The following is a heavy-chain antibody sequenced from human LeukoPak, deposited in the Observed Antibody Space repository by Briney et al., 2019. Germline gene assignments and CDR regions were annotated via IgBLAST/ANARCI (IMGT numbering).Heavy chain of an antibody. J-gene: IGHJ3*02. CDR1: GFTFSSYW. CDR3: AKGRGYCSGGSCYLGAGGAFDI. CDR2: ISGSGGST. V-gene: IGHV3-23*01. Sequence: GGSLRLSCVGSGFTFSSYWMSWVRQAPGKGLEWVSAISGSGGSTYYADSVKGRFTISRDNSKNTLYLQMNSLRAEDTAVYYCAKGRGYCSGGSCYLGAGGAFDIWGQGTMVTVSS. D-gene: IGHD2-15*01.